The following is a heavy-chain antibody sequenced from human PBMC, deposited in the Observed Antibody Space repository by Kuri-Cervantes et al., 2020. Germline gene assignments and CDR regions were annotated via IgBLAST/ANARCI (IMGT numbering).Heavy chain of an antibody. J-gene: IGHJ6*02. Sequence: ASVKVSCKASGYTFTSYDINWVRQATGQGLEWMGWMNPNSGNTGYAQTFQGRVTMTRNTSISTAYMELSSLRSEDTAVYYCAREYYDILTGYSPNYYYYYGMDVWGQGTTVTVSS. V-gene: IGHV1-8*01. CDR1: GYTFTSYD. D-gene: IGHD3-9*01. CDR2: MNPNSGNT. CDR3: AREYYDILTGYSPNYYYYYGMDV.